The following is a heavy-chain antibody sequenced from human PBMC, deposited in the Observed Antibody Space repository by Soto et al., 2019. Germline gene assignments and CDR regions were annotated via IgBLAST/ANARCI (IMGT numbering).Heavy chain of an antibody. J-gene: IGHJ6*02. CDR3: ARVQLVLYYYGIDV. V-gene: IGHV4-30-4*01. CDR2: IYYSGST. D-gene: IGHD6-13*01. CDR1: GGSISSGDYY. Sequence: PAETLSLTCTVSGGSISSGDYYGSWIRQPPGKGREWIGCIYYSGSTYYNPSLKSRVTLSVDTSKNQFSLKLSSVTAADTAVSYCARVQLVLYYYGIDVWGQGTPVTVSS.